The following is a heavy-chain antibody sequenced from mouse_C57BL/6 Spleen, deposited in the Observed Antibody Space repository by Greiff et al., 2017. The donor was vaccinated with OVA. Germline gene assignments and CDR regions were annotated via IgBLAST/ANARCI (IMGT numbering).Heavy chain of an antibody. CDR2: INPGSGGT. D-gene: IGHD1-1*01. J-gene: IGHJ4*01. CDR1: GYAFTNYL. V-gene: IGHV1-54*01. Sequence: VQLQQSGAELVRPGTSVKVSCKASGYAFTNYLIEWVKQRPGQGLEWIGVINPGSGGTNYNEKFKGKATLTADKSSSTAYMQLSSLTSEDSAVYFCARSVNGYYYGSSPYWGQGTSVTVSS. CDR3: ARSVNGYYYGSSPY.